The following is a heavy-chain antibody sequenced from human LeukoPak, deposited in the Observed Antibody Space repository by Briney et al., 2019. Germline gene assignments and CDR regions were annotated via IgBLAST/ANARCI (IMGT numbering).Heavy chain of an antibody. CDR3: ARAPMIVVVFPPRLDY. CDR2: INPNSGGT. CDR1: GYTFTGYY. D-gene: IGHD3-22*01. V-gene: IGHV1-2*02. J-gene: IGHJ4*02. Sequence: ASVKVSCKTSGYTFTGYYMHWVRQAPGQGLEWMGWINPNSGGTNYAQKFQDKVTMTGDTSISTAYMELSRLTSDDTAVYYCARAPMIVVVFPPRLDYWGQGTLVTVSS.